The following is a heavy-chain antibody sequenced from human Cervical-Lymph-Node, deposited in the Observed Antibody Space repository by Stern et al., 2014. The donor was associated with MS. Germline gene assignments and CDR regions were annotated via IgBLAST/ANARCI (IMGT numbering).Heavy chain of an antibody. Sequence: VQLEESGGGVVQPGRSLRLSCAASGFTFSNYGMHWVRQAPGKGLEGLAVIWYDGNKKYYADSVKGRFTISRDNSKNTLFLQMSSLTAEDTALYYCARGNWNYEGMGYWGQGTLVTVSS. CDR3: ARGNWNYEGMGY. V-gene: IGHV3-33*01. CDR2: IWYDGNKK. CDR1: GFTFSNYG. D-gene: IGHD1-7*01. J-gene: IGHJ4*02.